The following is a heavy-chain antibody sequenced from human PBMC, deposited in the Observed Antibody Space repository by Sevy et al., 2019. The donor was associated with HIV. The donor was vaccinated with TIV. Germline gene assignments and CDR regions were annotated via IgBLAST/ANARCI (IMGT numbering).Heavy chain of an antibody. V-gene: IGHV3-30*18. D-gene: IGHD6-13*01. J-gene: IGHJ6*02. CDR1: GFTFSKYG. Sequence: GGSLRLSCAASGFTFSKYGMHWVRQAPGKGLEWVAIISNDGSDKQYADSVKGRFTISRDNSKDTLFLQMNSLRLEDTALYYCANSRGRYDGSSWLYYYYLMDVWGQGTTVTVSS. CDR3: ANSRGRYDGSSWLYYYYLMDV. CDR2: ISNDGSDK.